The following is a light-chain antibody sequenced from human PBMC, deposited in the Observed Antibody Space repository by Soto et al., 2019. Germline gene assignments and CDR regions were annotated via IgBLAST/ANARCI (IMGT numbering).Light chain of an antibody. J-gene: IGKJ3*01. CDR2: YAS. CDR3: QHYNTWPPT. CDR1: ESVHRN. V-gene: IGKV3-15*01. Sequence: EMVMTQSPATLSVSPGERVTLSCRASESVHRNLALYQQKPGQGPSLLIYYASTRATGVPDRFIASGSGTEFTLTISSLQSEDSGVYHCQHYNTWPPTFGPGTKVEIK.